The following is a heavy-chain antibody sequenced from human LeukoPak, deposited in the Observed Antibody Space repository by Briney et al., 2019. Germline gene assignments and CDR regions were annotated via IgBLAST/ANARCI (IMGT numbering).Heavy chain of an antibody. CDR1: GFTFSSYA. V-gene: IGHV3-23*01. CDR2: ISGSGGST. D-gene: IGHD5-12*01. CDR3: AKLSGYDYYFDY. Sequence: GGSLRLSCAASGFTFSSYAMSWVRQAPGKGLEWVSAISGSGGSTYYADSVRGRFTISRDNSKNTLYLQMNSLRAEDTAVYYRAKLSGYDYYFDYWGQGTLVTVSS. J-gene: IGHJ4*02.